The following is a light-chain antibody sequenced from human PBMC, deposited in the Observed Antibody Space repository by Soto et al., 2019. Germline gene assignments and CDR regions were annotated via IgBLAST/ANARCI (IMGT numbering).Light chain of an antibody. CDR2: DAS. Sequence: DIQMTQSPSTLSASVGDRVTITCRASQSISSWLAWYQQKPGKAPKLLLYDASSLESGVPSRFGGSGSGTEFTLTISSLQPDDFATYYCRQYNSYLYTFGQGTKLEIK. J-gene: IGKJ2*01. V-gene: IGKV1-5*01. CDR1: QSISSW. CDR3: RQYNSYLYT.